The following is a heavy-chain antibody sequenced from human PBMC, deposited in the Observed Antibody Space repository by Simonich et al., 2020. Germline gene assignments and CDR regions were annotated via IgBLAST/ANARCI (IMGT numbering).Heavy chain of an antibody. CDR2: IYYIGST. D-gene: IGHD2-15*01. CDR1: GGSISSYY. CDR3: ARGGLYFDY. J-gene: IGHJ4*02. V-gene: IGHV4-59*01. Sequence: QVQLQESGPGLVKPSETLSLTCTVSGGSISSYYWSWIRQPPGKGLEWIGYIYYIGSTHYNPALKSRVSISVDTSKNQFALKLSSVTAADTAVYYCARGGLYFDYWGQGTLVTVSS.